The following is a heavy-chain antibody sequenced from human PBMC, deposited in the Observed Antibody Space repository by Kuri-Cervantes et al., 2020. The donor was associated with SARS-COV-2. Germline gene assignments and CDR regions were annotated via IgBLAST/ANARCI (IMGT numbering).Heavy chain of an antibody. J-gene: IGHJ4*02. CDR3: VKSSYGGSSSWPDY. CDR1: GFTFSSYA. Sequence: GESLKISCSASGFTFSSYAMHWVRQAPGKGLEYVSAISSNGGSTNYADSVKGRFTISRDNSKNTLYLQMSSLRAEDTAVYYCVKSSYGGSSSWPDYWGQGTLVTVSS. V-gene: IGHV3-64D*06. CDR2: ISSNGGST. D-gene: IGHD6-13*01.